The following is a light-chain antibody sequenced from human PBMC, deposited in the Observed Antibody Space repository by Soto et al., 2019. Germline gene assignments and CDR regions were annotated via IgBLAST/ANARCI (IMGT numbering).Light chain of an antibody. CDR2: WAS. CDR1: QSVSYTSGGKNY. Sequence: DIVMTQSPDSLAVSLGERATINCKSSQSVSYTSGGKNYIAWYQQKPGQPPQLLISWASTRESGVPDRFSGSGSGKDFTLTISSLQAEDVAVYYCQQYYSNSYTFGQGTKLEIK. CDR3: QQYYSNSYT. J-gene: IGKJ2*01. V-gene: IGKV4-1*01.